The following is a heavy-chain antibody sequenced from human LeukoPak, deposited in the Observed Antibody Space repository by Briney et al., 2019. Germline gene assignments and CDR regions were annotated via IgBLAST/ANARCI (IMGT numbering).Heavy chain of an antibody. CDR3: AKCGGGSCYSNYFDY. CDR2: ISGSGGST. J-gene: IGHJ4*02. D-gene: IGHD2-15*01. CDR1: GFNFSSYA. V-gene: IGHV3-23*01. Sequence: PGGSLRLSCAASGFNFSSYAMSWVGQAPGKGLEWVSVISGSGGSTYYADSVKGRFTISRDNSKNTLYLRMNSLRAEDTAVYYCAKCGGGSCYSNYFDYWGQGTLVTVSS.